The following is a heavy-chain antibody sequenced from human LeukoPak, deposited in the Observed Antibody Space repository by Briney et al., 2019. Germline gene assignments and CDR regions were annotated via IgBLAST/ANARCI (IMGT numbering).Heavy chain of an antibody. D-gene: IGHD6-19*01. CDR1: GGSISSSSYY. CDR3: ARARGSGWYEDY. V-gene: IGHV4-39*07. J-gene: IGHJ4*02. CDR2: IYYSGST. Sequence: SETLSLTCTVSGGSISSSSYYWGWIRQPPGKGLEWIGSIYYSGSTYYNPSLKSRVTISVDTSKNQFSLKLSSVTAADTAVYYCARARGSGWYEDYWGQGTLVTFSS.